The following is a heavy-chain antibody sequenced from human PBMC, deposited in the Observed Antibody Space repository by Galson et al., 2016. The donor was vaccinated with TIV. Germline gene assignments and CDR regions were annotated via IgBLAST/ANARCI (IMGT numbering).Heavy chain of an antibody. V-gene: IGHV3-7*01. CDR1: GFTSSNYW. CDR2: IKQDGSEK. J-gene: IGHJ2*01. CDR3: ARRYFDL. Sequence: SLRLSCAAPGFTSSNYWMHWVRQTPGKGLEWVANIKQDGSEKYYVDSVKGRFTISRDNAKSSLFLQMNSLRAEDTAVYYCARRYFDLWGRGTLVTVSS.